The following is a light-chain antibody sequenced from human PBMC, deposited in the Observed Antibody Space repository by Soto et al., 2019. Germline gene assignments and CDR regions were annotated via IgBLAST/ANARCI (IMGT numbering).Light chain of an antibody. J-gene: IGKJ4*01. CDR1: QSVGNNY. CDR3: EQYGSTPLT. V-gene: IGKV3-20*01. CDR2: AAS. Sequence: EIVLTQSPGTLSLSPGERATLSCRASQSVGNNYLAWYQQKPGQAPRFLIYAASSRATGIPDRFSGSGSGTDFTLTISRLEPEDFAVYYCEQYGSTPLTFGGGTKVEIK.